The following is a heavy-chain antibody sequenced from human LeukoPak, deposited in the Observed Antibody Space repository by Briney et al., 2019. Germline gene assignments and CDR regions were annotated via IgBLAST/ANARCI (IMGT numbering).Heavy chain of an antibody. CDR3: ARTNKFLTMVRRPGGMDV. CDR1: GGSFRGYY. J-gene: IGHJ6*02. V-gene: IGHV4-34*01. D-gene: IGHD3-10*01. Sequence: SETLSLTCAVYGGSFRGYYGSWIRQPPGKGLEWMGEINHSGSTNYNPSLKSRVTISVDTSKNQFSLKLSSVTAADTAVYYCARTNKFLTMVRRPGGMDVWGQGTTVTVSS. CDR2: INHSGST.